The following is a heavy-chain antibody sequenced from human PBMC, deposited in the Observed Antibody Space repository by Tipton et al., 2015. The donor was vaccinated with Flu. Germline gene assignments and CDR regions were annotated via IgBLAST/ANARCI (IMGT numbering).Heavy chain of an antibody. Sequence: LSCTVSGASISSSYWSWVRQPPGKGLECIGYIYHSGDINYNPSLKSRVTISMDTSKNQFSLKLTSVTATDTAVYYCARYARVLDPWGQGTLVTVSS. D-gene: IGHD4/OR15-4a*01. J-gene: IGHJ5*02. CDR1: GASISSSY. V-gene: IGHV4-59*08. CDR2: IYHSGDI. CDR3: ARYARVLDP.